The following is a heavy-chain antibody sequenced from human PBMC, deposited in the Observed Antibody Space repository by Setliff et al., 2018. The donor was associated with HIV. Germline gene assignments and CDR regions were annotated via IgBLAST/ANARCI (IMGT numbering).Heavy chain of an antibody. V-gene: IGHV4-39*01. Sequence: SETLSLTCTVSGDSIDRTGYYWGWIRQPPGKGLEWIGSIYYNGNTYNKPSLKSRVTISVDTSKNQFSLKLNSVTAADTTVYYCARHGDSSGWFGAVYYGIDAWGQGTTVTVSS. D-gene: IGHD3-10*01. CDR1: GDSIDRTGYY. J-gene: IGHJ6*02. CDR3: ARHGDSSGWFGAVYYGIDA. CDR2: IYYNGNT.